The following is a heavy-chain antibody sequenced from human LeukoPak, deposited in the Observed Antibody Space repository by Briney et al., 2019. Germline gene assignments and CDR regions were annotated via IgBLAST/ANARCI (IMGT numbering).Heavy chain of an antibody. CDR1: GGSFSGYY. V-gene: IGHV4-34*01. J-gene: IGHJ3*02. CDR2: INHSGST. CDR3: AREWYNWNYSAFDI. D-gene: IGHD1-7*01. Sequence: SETLSLTCAVYGGSFSGYYWSWIRQPPGKGLEWIGEINHSGSTNYNPSLKSRVTISVDTSKNQFSLKLSSVTAADTAVYYCAREWYNWNYSAFDIWGQGTMVTVSS.